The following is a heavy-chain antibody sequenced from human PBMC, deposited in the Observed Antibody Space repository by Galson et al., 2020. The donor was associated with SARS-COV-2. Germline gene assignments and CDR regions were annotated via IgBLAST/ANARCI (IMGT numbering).Heavy chain of an antibody. CDR3: ARESVKWTQASIDY. V-gene: IGHV3-74*03. CDR2: INSDGSVI. CDR1: GFTFNTYW. D-gene: IGHD1-26*01. J-gene: IGHJ4*02. Sequence: ALHWGSLRLSCAASGFTFNTYWMHWVRQGPGMRLEWVARINSDGSVITYADSVRGRFAISRDNPKNTLFLEMSSLRVDDTSVYYCARESVKWTQASIDYWGQGALVTVSS.